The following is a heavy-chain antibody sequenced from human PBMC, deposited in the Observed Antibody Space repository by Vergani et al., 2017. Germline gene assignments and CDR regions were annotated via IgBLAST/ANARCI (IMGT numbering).Heavy chain of an antibody. CDR3: SIEFIADMAPCDYYYYGMDV. D-gene: IGHD6-13*01. Sequence: QVQLVQSGAEVQKPGASVKVSCTASGYTFTGYYMHWVRQAPGQGLEWMGWINPNSGGTNYAHQFQGRVTMTRDTSISTAYMELIRLRSDATAVYYCSIEFIADMAPCDYYYYGMDVWGQGTTVTVSS. CDR1: GYTFTGYY. CDR2: INPNSGGT. V-gene: IGHV1-2*07. J-gene: IGHJ6*02.